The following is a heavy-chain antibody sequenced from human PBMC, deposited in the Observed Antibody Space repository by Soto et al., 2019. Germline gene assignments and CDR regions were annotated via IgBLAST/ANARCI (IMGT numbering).Heavy chain of an antibody. V-gene: IGHV1-8*01. CDR3: TTLGGQGIAVAGTQQPFDY. J-gene: IGHJ4*02. CDR1: GYTFTTYD. Sequence: ASVKVSCKASGYTFTTYDINWVRQAPGQGLEWMGWMTPHSGKTGYAPKFQGRVTMTRDTSISTAYMELNSLKTEDTAVYYCTTLGGQGIAVAGTQQPFDYWGQGTLVTVSS. CDR2: MTPHSGKT. D-gene: IGHD6-19*01.